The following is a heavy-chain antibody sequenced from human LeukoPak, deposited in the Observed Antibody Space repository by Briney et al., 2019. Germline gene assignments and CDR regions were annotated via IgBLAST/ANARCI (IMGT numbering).Heavy chain of an antibody. V-gene: IGHV4-34*01. CDR1: GGSFSGYY. D-gene: IGHD3-3*01. J-gene: IGHJ3*02. Sequence: SETLSLTCAVYGGSFSGYYWSWIRQPPGKGLEWIGEINHSGSTNYNPSLKSRVTISVDTSKNQFSLKLSSVTAADTAVYYCAGSGITIFGVVPFDIWGQGTMVTVSS. CDR3: AGSGITIFGVVPFDI. CDR2: INHSGST.